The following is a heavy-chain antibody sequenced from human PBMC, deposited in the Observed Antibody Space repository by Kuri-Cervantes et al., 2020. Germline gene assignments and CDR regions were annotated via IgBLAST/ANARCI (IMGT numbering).Heavy chain of an antibody. CDR3: ARPGYGDYDLDY. V-gene: IGHV1-18*04. CDR2: ISAYNGNT. J-gene: IGHJ4*02. D-gene: IGHD4-17*01. CDR1: GYTFTYRY. Sequence: ASVKVSCKASGYTFTYRYLHWVRQAPGQALEWMGWISAYNGNTNYAQKLQGRVTMTTDTSTSTAYMELRSLRSDDTAVYYCARPGYGDYDLDYWGQGTLVTVSS.